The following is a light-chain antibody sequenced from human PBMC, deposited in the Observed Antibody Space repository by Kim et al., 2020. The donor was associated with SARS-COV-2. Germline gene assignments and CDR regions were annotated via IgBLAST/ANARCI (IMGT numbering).Light chain of an antibody. CDR3: QQAYNFPRT. J-gene: IGKJ1*01. V-gene: IGKV1-12*01. CDR2: AAS. Sequence: ASGGDRVTITCRASQGISSWLAWYQQKSGKAPKLLIYAASSLQSGVPSRFSGAGSGTEFTLTITRLQSEDFATYYCQQAYNFPRTFGQGTKVDIK. CDR1: QGISSW.